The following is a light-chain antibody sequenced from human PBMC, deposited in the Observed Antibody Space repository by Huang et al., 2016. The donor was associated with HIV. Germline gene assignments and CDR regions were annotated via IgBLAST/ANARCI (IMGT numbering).Light chain of an antibody. V-gene: IGKV3-11*01. CDR2: DAS. CDR3: HQRTNWPPAT. CDR1: QSVSSY. Sequence: ETVLTQSPATLSLSPGERATLSCRASQSVSSYLAWYQQKPGQAPRLRIYDASNRATCIPARFSGSGSGTDFTLTISSLEPEDSAVYYCHQRTNWPPATFGQGTRLEIK. J-gene: IGKJ2*01.